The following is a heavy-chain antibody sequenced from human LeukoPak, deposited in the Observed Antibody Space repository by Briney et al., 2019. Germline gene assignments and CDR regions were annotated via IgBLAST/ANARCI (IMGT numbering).Heavy chain of an antibody. CDR1: GFTFSNFG. D-gene: IGHD6-19*01. CDR2: IRYDGSNK. CDR3: ARKGFGSITVPGTFDY. V-gene: IGHV3-30*02. Sequence: PGGSLRLSCAASGFTFSNFGMHWFRQAPGKGLEWVAFIRYDGSNKYYVDSVKGRFTISRDNSKNTLSLQMNSLRPEDTAVYYCARKGFGSITVPGTFDYWGQGILVTVSS. J-gene: IGHJ4*02.